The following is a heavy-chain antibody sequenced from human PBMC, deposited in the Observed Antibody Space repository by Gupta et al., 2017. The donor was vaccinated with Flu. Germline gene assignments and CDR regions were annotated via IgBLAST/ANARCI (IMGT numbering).Heavy chain of an antibody. CDR2: IDWDDDK. V-gene: IGHV2-70*04. CDR3: ARMGTHDSFQTTGYYQGAEYFQY. D-gene: IGHD3-9*01. J-gene: IGHJ1*01. Sequence: RQPPGKALEWLARIDWDDDKFYSTSLKTRLTISKDTSKNQVVLTMTNMDPEDTATYFCARMGTHDSFQTTGYYQGAEYFQYWGQGALVTVSS.